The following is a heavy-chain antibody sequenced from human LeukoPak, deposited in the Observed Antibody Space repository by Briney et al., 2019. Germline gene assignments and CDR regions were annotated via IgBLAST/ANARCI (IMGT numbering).Heavy chain of an antibody. CDR1: GFTVSSNY. J-gene: IGHJ6*02. V-gene: IGHV3-53*01. CDR2: IYSGGST. CDR3: ARNLWVRGVIVYGMDV. Sequence: PGGSLRLSCAASGFTVSSNYMSWVRQAPAKGLEWVSVIYSGGSTYYADSVKGRFTISRDNSKNTLYLQMNSLRAKDTAVYYCARNLWVRGVIVYGMDVWGQGTTVTVSS. D-gene: IGHD3-10*01.